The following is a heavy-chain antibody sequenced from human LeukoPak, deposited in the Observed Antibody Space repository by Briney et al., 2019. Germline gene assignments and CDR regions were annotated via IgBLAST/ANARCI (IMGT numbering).Heavy chain of an antibody. Sequence: PGGSLRLSCAASGITFSNYAMSWVRQAPGKGLGWVSIIGYRGGSIYYAYSVKGRFTISRDNSKNALSLQMNGLRPEDTAVYYCAKSWGSTRPYYNYMDGWGKGTTVTVSS. J-gene: IGHJ6*03. V-gene: IGHV3-23*01. CDR2: IGYRGGSI. CDR3: AKSWGSTRPYYNYMDG. CDR1: GITFSNYA. D-gene: IGHD1-26*01.